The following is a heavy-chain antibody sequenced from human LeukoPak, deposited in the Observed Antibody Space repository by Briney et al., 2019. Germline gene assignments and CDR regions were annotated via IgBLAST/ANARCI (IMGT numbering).Heavy chain of an antibody. Sequence: PSETLSLTCAVYGGSFTGYYWTWIRQPPGKGLEWIAEINHSGSTNYNPSLKSRVPISVDTSKNQFSLNLSSVTAADTAVYSCPRGGGFCSGAPCKRWFDPWGQGTLVSVSS. J-gene: IGHJ5*02. D-gene: IGHD2-15*01. CDR2: INHSGST. CDR1: GGSFTGYY. CDR3: PRGGGFCSGAPCKRWFDP. V-gene: IGHV4-34*01.